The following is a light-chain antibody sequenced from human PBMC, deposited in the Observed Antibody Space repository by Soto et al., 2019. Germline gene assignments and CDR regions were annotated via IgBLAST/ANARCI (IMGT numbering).Light chain of an antibody. J-gene: IGLJ3*02. CDR3: SSFTSSSTWV. CDR2: EVT. CDR1: SSDVGGYNS. Sequence: QSALTQPASVSGSPGQSITISCTGTSSDVGGYNSVSWYQHHPGEAPNLMIYEVTNRPSGVSNRFSGSKSGNTASLTISGLQAEDEAYYYCSSFTSSSTWVFGGGTKLTVL. V-gene: IGLV2-14*01.